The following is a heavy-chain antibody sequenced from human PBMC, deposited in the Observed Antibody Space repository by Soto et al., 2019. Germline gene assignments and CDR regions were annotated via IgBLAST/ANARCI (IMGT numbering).Heavy chain of an antibody. CDR3: ARPLSAKNGGSNAFDI. J-gene: IGHJ3*02. CDR2: IIPIFGTA. Sequence: GASVKVSCKASGGTFSSYAISWVRQAPGQGLEWTGGIIPIFGTANYAQKFQGRVTITADESTSTAYMELSRLRSEDTAVYYCARPLSAKNGGSNAFDIWGQGTMVTVSS. CDR1: GGTFSSYA. V-gene: IGHV1-69*13. D-gene: IGHD7-27*01.